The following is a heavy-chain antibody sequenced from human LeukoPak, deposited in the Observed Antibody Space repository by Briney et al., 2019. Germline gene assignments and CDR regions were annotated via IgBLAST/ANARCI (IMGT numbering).Heavy chain of an antibody. J-gene: IGHJ3*02. V-gene: IGHV3-21*01. CDR3: ARDWTFKWPLRGAFDI. Sequence: PGGSLRLSCAASGFTFSSYGMHWVRQAPGKGLEWVSSISSSSSYIYYADSVKGRFTISRDNAKNSLYLQMNSLRAEDTAVYYCARDWTFKWPLRGAFDIWGQGTMVTVSS. CDR2: ISSSSSYI. D-gene: IGHD3/OR15-3a*01. CDR1: GFTFSSYG.